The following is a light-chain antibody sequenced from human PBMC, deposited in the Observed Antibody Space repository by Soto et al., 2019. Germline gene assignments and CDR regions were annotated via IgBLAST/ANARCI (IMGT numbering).Light chain of an antibody. J-gene: IGKJ2*01. Sequence: DIQMTQSPSSLSASVGDRVTITCRASQSISSYLNWYQQKAGKAPKLLIYAASNLQSGVPSRFSGSGSGTDFTLTISSLHPEDFATYYCQQSYSTPPMYTFGQGTKLEIK. CDR3: QQSYSTPPMYT. CDR1: QSISSY. V-gene: IGKV1-39*01. CDR2: AAS.